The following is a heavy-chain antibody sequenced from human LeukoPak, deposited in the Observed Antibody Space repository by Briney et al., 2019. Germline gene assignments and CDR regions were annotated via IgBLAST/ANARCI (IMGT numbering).Heavy chain of an antibody. J-gene: IGHJ6*02. CDR3: ARRPTSYYYGMDV. CDR2: ISSSSSTI. V-gene: IGHV3-48*01. Sequence: GGSLRLSCAASGFTVSSNYMNWVRQAAGKGLEWVSYISSSSSTIYYADSVKGRFTISRDNAKNTLYLQMNSLRAEDTAVYYCARRPTSYYYGMDVWGQGTTVTVSS. CDR1: GFTVSSNY. D-gene: IGHD2-2*01.